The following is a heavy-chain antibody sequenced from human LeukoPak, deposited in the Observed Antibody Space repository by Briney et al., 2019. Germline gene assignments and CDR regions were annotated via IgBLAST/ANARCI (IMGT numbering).Heavy chain of an antibody. J-gene: IGHJ4*02. D-gene: IGHD4-17*01. Sequence: PSETLSLTCAVYGGSFSGYYWSWIRQPPGKGLEWIGEINHSGSTNYNPSLKSRVTISVDTSKNHFSLKLSSVTAADTAIYYCARLPTTTVTSRFDYWGQGTLVTVSS. CDR3: ARLPTTTVTSRFDY. V-gene: IGHV4-34*01. CDR1: GGSFSGYY. CDR2: INHSGST.